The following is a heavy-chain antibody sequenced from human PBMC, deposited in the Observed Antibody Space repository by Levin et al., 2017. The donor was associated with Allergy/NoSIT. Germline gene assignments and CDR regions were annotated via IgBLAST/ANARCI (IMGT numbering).Heavy chain of an antibody. CDR1: GFTFSSYG. J-gene: IGHJ4*02. D-gene: IGHD6-19*01. V-gene: IGHV3-30*03. Sequence: GGSLRLSCAASGFTFSSYGMHWVRQAPGKGLEWVAVISYDGSNKYYADSVKGRFTISRDNSKNTLYLQMNSLRAEDTAVYYCASGLHSSGWYAGRSGDYWGQGTLVTVSS. CDR3: ASGLHSSGWYAGRSGDY. CDR2: ISYDGSNK.